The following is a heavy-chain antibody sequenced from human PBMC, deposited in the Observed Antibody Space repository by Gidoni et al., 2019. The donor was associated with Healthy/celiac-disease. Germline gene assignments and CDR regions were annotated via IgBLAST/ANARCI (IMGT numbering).Heavy chain of an antibody. CDR1: GFTSRSAT. CDR3: ARDKGVNFYDSSGYYPAEYFQH. D-gene: IGHD3-22*01. CDR2: ISSSSSTI. V-gene: IGHV3-48*02. J-gene: IGHJ1*01. Sequence: EVQRVESGGGLVQPGGPLRLSCAASGFTSRSATRNWCRRAPGTGLEWVSYISSSSSTIYYADSVKGRFTISRDNAKNSLYLQMNSLRDEDTAVYYCARDKGVNFYDSSGYYPAEYFQHWGQGTLVTVSS.